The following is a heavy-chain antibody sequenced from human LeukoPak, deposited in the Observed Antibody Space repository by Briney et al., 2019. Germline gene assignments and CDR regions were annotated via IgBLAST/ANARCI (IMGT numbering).Heavy chain of an antibody. CDR1: GFTFSNYI. CDR3: ARGRVSSGWYCEH. V-gene: IGHV3-64*01. Sequence: GGSLRLSCAASGFTFSNYILHWVRQAPGKGLEYVSAISSNGGSTYYAKSVKGRFTISRDNSKNTLYLQMGSLRAEDMAVYYCARGRVSSGWYCEHWGQGSLVTISS. CDR2: ISSNGGST. D-gene: IGHD6-19*01. J-gene: IGHJ4*02.